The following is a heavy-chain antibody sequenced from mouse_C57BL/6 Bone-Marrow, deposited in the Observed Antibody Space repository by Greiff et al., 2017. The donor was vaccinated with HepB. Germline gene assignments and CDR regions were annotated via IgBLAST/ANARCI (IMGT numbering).Heavy chain of an antibody. CDR2: INPSSGYT. V-gene: IGHV1-7*01. D-gene: IGHD1-1*01. J-gene: IGHJ3*01. CDR3: ASDYYGSPPFAY. CDR1: GYTFTSYW. Sequence: QVQLQQSGAELAKPVASVKLSCKASGYTFTSYWMHWVNQRPGQGLEWIGYINPSSGYTKYNQKFKDKATLTADKSSSTAYMQLSSLTYEDSAVYYCASDYYGSPPFAYGGQGTLVTVSA.